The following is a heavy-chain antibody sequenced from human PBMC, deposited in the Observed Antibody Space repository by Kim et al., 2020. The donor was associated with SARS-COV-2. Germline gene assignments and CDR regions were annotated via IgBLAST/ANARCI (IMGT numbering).Heavy chain of an antibody. Sequence: IQYADSVQGRFTISRENAKNSMYLQMNSLRVEDTAIYYCVRYCSNSNCHGHWGQGTLVTVSS. CDR2: I. V-gene: IGHV3-48*03. J-gene: IGHJ4*02. CDR3: VRYCSNSNCHGH. D-gene: IGHD4-4*01.